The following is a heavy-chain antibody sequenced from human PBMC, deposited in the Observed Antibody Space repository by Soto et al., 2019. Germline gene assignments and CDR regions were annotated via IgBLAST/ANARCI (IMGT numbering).Heavy chain of an antibody. Sequence: GGSLRLSCAASGFTVSSNYMSWVRQAPGTGLEWVSVIYSGGSTYYADSVKGRFTISRDNSKNTLYLQMNSLRAEDTAVYYCASSNYGLGSYDSYYFYGMDGWGQGT. CDR3: ASSNYGLGSYDSYYFYGMDG. CDR1: GFTVSSNY. D-gene: IGHD3-10*01. CDR2: IYSGGST. V-gene: IGHV3-66*01. J-gene: IGHJ6*02.